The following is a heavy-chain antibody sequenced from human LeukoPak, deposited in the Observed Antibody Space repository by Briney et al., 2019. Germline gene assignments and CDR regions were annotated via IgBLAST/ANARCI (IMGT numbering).Heavy chain of an antibody. CDR2: ISDGGDST. J-gene: IGHJ4*02. CDR3: AKNLGSSYSPLDY. D-gene: IGHD3-10*01. V-gene: IGHV3-23*01. CDR1: ESTFTNYP. Sequence: GGPLNLSVQPPESTFTNYPLSGAAQPPGKGREWASPISDGGDSTYYADSVKGWFTISRDNSKNTLYLQMNSLRVEDTAVYSCAKNLGSSYSPLDYWGQGTLVTVSS.